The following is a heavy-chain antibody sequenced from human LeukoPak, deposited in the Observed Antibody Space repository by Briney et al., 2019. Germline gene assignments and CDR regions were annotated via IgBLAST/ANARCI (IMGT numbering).Heavy chain of an antibody. V-gene: IGHV4-38-2*02. D-gene: IGHD6-13*01. CDR3: ARDVGIAAAYDY. CDR1: GYSISSGYY. J-gene: IGHJ4*02. Sequence: KSSETLSLTCAVSGYSISSGYYWGWIRQPPGKGLEWIGSIYHSGSTYYNPSLKSRVTISVDTSKSQFSLKLSSVTAADTAVYYCARDVGIAAAYDYWGQGTLVTVSS. CDR2: IYHSGST.